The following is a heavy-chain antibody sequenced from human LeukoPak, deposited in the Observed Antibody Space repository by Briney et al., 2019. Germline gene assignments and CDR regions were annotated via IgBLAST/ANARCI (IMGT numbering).Heavy chain of an antibody. J-gene: IGHJ4*02. CDR1: GGSMSSYY. CDR3: ATYDQQLAFDN. CDR2: MYTSGST. V-gene: IGHV4-4*07. Sequence: SETLSLTCTVSGGSMSSYYWSWIPQPAGKGLEWIGRMYTSGSTNYNPSLKSRVTMSIDTSKKHFSLNLDSVTAADPAFNYGATYDQQLAFDNWGKGPLVTVSS. D-gene: IGHD6-13*01.